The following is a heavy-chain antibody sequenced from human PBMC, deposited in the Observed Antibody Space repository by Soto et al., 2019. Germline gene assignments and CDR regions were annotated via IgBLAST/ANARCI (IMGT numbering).Heavy chain of an antibody. CDR2: INPSGGST. V-gene: IGHV1-46*03. Sequence: GASVKVSCKASGYTFTSYYMHWVRQAPGQGLEWTRIINPSGGSTSYAQKFQGRVTMTRDTSTSTVYMELSSLRSEDTAVYYFARVASEYSSSSQGAFDIWGQGTMVTVSS. D-gene: IGHD6-6*01. CDR3: ARVASEYSSSSQGAFDI. J-gene: IGHJ3*02. CDR1: GYTFTSYY.